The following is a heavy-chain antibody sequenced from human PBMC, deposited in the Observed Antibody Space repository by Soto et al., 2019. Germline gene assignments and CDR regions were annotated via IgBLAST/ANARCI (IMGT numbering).Heavy chain of an antibody. J-gene: IGHJ4*02. CDR1: GFTFSSYW. CDR3: ARDQPGPTSY. Sequence: GGSLRLSCGGSGFTFSSYWMSWVRQAPGKGLEWVAIIKEDGSEKYYVDSVKGRFTISRDNAKNSLYLQMNSLRAEDTAVYYCARDQPGPTSYWGQGTLVTVSA. V-gene: IGHV3-7*01. CDR2: IKEDGSEK.